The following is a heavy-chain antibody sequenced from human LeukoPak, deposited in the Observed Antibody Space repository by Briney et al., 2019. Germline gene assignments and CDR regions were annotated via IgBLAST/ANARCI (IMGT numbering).Heavy chain of an antibody. CDR3: VKAPYDYVWGSYRLTVGMDV. CDR2: ISGSGGST. D-gene: IGHD3-16*02. CDR1: GFTFSSYA. V-gene: IGHV3-23*01. J-gene: IGHJ6*02. Sequence: GGSLRLSCAASGFTFSSYAMSWVRQAPGKGLEWVSAISGSGGSTYYADSVKGRFTISRDNSKNTLYLQMNSLRAEDTAVYYCVKAPYDYVWGSYRLTVGMDVWGQGTTVTVSS.